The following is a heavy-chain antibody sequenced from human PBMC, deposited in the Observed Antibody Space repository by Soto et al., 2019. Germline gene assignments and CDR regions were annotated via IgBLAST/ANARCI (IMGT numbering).Heavy chain of an antibody. V-gene: IGHV3-48*03. J-gene: IGHJ4*02. Sequence: GSLRLSCAASGFTFINYEINWVRQAPGKVLEWISYISSTGSSTYYADSVKGRFTISRDNAKTSVYLQMNSLRAEDTAVYYCARDRTGTGKIYYFDYWGQGXLVTVYS. CDR2: ISSTGSST. D-gene: IGHD1-1*01. CDR1: GFTFINYE. CDR3: ARDRTGTGKIYYFDY.